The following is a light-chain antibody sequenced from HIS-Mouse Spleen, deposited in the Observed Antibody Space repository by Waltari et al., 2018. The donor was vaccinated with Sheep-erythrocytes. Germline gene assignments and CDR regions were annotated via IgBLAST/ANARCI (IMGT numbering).Light chain of an antibody. CDR1: SRDVGGYNY. V-gene: IGLV2-11*01. J-gene: IGLJ1*01. CDR3: CSYAGSYNHV. Sequence: QSALTQPRSVSGSPGQSVTISCTGPSRDVGGYNYVTRYQHNPGKAPKLMIYDVSKRPSGVPDRFSGSKSGNTASLTISGLQAEDEADYYCCSYAGSYNHVFATGTKVTVL. CDR2: DVS.